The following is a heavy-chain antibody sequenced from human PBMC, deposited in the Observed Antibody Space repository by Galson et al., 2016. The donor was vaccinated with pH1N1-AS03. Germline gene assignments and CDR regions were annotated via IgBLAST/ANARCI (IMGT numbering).Heavy chain of an antibody. CDR3: ARRNPNPNFAIWYQHDYGMDV. V-gene: IGHV3-7*01. D-gene: IGHD2-2*01. J-gene: IGHJ6*02. CDR2: IRQDGSEK. CDR1: GFSFSASW. Sequence: SLRLSCAASGFSFSASWMSWVRQAPGKGLEWVANIRQDGSEKYYVDSVEGRFTISRDNAKNTVFLQMNSLRADDTAVCFCARRNPNPNFAIWYQHDYGMDVWGQGTTVTVSS.